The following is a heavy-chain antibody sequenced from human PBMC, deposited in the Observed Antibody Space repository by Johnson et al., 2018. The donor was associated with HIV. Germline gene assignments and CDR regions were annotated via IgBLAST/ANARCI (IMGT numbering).Heavy chain of an antibody. CDR3: TTDAGYFV. V-gene: IGHV3-15*01. J-gene: IGHJ3*01. CDR1: GFTFTNAW. D-gene: IGHD5-12*01. Sequence: EVQLVESGGGLVKPGGSLRLSCAASGFTFTNAWMSWVRQAPGKGLEWVGHIKSKTDGGTTDYAAPVKGRFTISREDSKNTLSLQMNSLKTEDTAVYFCTTDAGYFVWGQGTMVTVSS. CDR2: IKSKTDGGTT.